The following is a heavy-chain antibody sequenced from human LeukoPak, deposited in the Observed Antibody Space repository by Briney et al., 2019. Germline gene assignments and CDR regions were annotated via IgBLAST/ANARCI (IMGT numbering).Heavy chain of an antibody. CDR1: GYTFTSYY. V-gene: IGHV1-46*01. D-gene: IGHD3-10*01. J-gene: IGHJ5*02. CDR3: ARGVCITMVRGAFSTNWFDP. CDR2: INPSGGST. Sequence: VSVKVSCKASGYTFTSYYMHWVRQAPGQGLEWMGIINPSGGSTSYAQKFQGRVTMTRDTSTSTVYMELSSLRSEDTAVYYCARGVCITMVRGAFSTNWFDPWGQGTLVTVSS.